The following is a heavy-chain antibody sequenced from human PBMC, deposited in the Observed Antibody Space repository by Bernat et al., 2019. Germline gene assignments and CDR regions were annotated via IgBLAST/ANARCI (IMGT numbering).Heavy chain of an antibody. D-gene: IGHD5-18*01. Sequence: QVRLVESGGGVVQPGRSLRLSCAASGFPFSNYGIHWVRQAPGKGLEWVAFLSYDGTNRYDADSVKGRITISRDNSKNTVYLQMNSLRVEDTAIYYCARESFSYGSGLDDEFDFWGQGTMVIVYS. CDR3: ARESFSYGSGLDDEFDF. V-gene: IGHV3-30*03. CDR2: LSYDGTNR. J-gene: IGHJ3*01. CDR1: GFPFSNYG.